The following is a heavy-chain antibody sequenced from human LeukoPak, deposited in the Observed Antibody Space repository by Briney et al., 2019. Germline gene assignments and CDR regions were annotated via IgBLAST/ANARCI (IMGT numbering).Heavy chain of an antibody. V-gene: IGHV4-30-4*08. D-gene: IGHD3-16*02. J-gene: IGHJ4*02. CDR3: ARLMITFGGVIAPFDY. CDR1: GGSISSGDYY. CDR2: IYYSGST. Sequence: PSETLSLTCTVSGGSISSGDYYWSWIRQPPGKGLDWIGNIYYSGSTYYNPSLKSRVTISVDTSKNQFSLKLSSVTAADTAVYYCARLMITFGGVIAPFDYWGQGTLVTVSS.